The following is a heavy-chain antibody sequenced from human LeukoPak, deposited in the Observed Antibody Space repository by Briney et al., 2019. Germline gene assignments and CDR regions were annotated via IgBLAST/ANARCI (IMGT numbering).Heavy chain of an antibody. V-gene: IGHV1-2*02. CDR3: ARGGHPGIAAAPSDY. J-gene: IGHJ4*02. D-gene: IGHD6-13*01. Sequence: ASVKVSCKASGYTFTGYYMHGVRQAPGQGLEWMGWINPNSGGTNYAQKFQGRVTMTRDMSISTAYMELSRLRSDDTAVYYCARGGHPGIAAAPSDYWGQGTLVTVSS. CDR2: INPNSGGT. CDR1: GYTFTGYY.